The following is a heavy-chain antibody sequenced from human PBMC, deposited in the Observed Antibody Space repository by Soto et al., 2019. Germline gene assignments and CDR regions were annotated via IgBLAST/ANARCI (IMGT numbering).Heavy chain of an antibody. Sequence: SETLSLTCTVSGGSISSYYWSWIRQPPGKGLEWIGYIYYSGSTNYNPSLKSRVTISVDTSKNQFSLKLSSVTAADTAVYYCARGGYDNMTDYYWPFDPSGHGTLLTVSS. J-gene: IGHJ5*02. D-gene: IGHD3-9*01. CDR1: GGSISSYY. CDR3: ARGGYDNMTDYYWPFDP. V-gene: IGHV4-59*01. CDR2: IYYSGST.